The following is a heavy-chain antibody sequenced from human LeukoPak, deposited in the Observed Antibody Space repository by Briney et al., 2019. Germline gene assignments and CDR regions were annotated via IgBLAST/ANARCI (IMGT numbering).Heavy chain of an antibody. D-gene: IGHD3-10*01. CDR1: GVSISSGSNH. J-gene: IGHJ3*02. CDR3: ARSDGYGLVGI. V-gene: IGHV4-39*07. Sequence: SETLSLTCSVSGVSISSGSNHWGWIRQPPGKTLEWIGSIYSSGNTYYNPSLKSRVIILIDTAKNHFSLNLSSVTAADTAVYYCARSDGYGLVGIWGQGTMVTVSS. CDR2: IYSSGNT.